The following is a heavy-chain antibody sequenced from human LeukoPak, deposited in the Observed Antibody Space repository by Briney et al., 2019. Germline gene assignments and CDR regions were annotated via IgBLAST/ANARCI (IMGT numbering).Heavy chain of an antibody. CDR1: GGSISGYY. V-gene: IGHV4-59*01. D-gene: IGHD3-22*01. J-gene: IGHJ4*02. CDR2: IYSSGST. CDR3: ASWPFYYGKSGYDY. Sequence: SETLSLTCTVSGGSISGYYLTWLRQPPGKGLEWIGYIYSSGSTKYNPSLKSRVTISVDTSKNQFSLNLSSVTAADTAVYYCASWPFYYGKSGYDYWGQGTLVTVSS.